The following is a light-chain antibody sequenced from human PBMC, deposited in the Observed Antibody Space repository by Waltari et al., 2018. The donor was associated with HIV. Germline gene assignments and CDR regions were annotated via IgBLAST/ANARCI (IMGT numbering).Light chain of an antibody. CDR2: AAS. V-gene: IGKV1-39*01. CDR3: QQSYSTSWT. Sequence: DIQMTQSPSSLSASVGDRVTITCRASQDIGNYLNWYQQKPGRAPKVLIYAASSLQIGVPSRFSGSRSRTDFTLTISSLQPEYFATYYCQQSYSTSWTFGPGTKVEI. J-gene: IGKJ1*01. CDR1: QDIGNY.